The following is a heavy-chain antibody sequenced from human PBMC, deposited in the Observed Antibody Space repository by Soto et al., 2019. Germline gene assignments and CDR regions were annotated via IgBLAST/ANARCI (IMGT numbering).Heavy chain of an antibody. Sequence: DVQLVEAGGDLAQPGGSLRLSCAASGFSISDYEMHWVRQAPGKGLEWVSYISGSGSTVYYADSVKGRFTISRDNAKNSVFLQINTLRVEYAAIYYCARNPSGQCVVPRYCDLGGQGTLVTVSS. CDR1: GFSISDYE. D-gene: IGHD2-21*01. V-gene: IGHV3-48*03. J-gene: IGHJ4*02. CDR2: ISGSGSTV. CDR3: ARNPSGQCVVPRYCDL.